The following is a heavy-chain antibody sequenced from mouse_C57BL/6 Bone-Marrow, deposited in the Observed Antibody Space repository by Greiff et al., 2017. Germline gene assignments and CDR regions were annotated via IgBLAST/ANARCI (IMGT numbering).Heavy chain of an antibody. CDR3: ARGYYGSRAWFAY. V-gene: IGHV5-4*03. J-gene: IGHJ3*01. CDR1: GFTFSSYA. Sequence: EVKLVDSGGGLVKPGGSLKLSCAASGFTFSSYAMSWVRQTPEKRLEWVATISDGGSYTYYPDNVKGRFTISRDNAKNNLYLQMSHLKSEDTAMYYCARGYYGSRAWFAYWGQGTLVTVSA. D-gene: IGHD1-1*01. CDR2: ISDGGSYT.